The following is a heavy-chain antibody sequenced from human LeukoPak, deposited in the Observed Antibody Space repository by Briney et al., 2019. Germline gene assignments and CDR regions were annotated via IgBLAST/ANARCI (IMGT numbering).Heavy chain of an antibody. CDR2: IYYSGST. V-gene: IGHV4-39*01. CDR1: GGSISSSSYY. Sequence: SSETLSLTCTVSGGSISSSSYYWGWIRQPPGKGLEWIGSIYYSGSTYYNPSLKSRVTISVDTSKNQFSLKLSSVTAADTAVYYCARASKQGFADYWGQGTLVTVSS. J-gene: IGHJ4*02. CDR3: ARASKQGFADY. D-gene: IGHD6-13*01.